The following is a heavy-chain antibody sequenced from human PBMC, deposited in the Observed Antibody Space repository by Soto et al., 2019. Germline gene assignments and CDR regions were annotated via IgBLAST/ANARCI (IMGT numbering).Heavy chain of an antibody. V-gene: IGHV3-23*01. Sequence: EVQLLESGGGLVQPGGSLRLSCAASGFTFSSYAMTGVRQAPGKGLEWVSVITGGVGVTYYEDSVKGRFTISRDTSKSTLYLQMNSMRAEEPAVYNCAKFQGETSNKWEFPYWGQGTRVTVSS. CDR1: GFTFSSYA. D-gene: IGHD1-26*01. J-gene: IGHJ4*02. CDR2: ITGGVGVT. CDR3: AKFQGETSNKWEFPY.